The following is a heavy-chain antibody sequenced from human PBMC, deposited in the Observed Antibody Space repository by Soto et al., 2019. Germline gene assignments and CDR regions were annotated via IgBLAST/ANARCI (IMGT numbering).Heavy chain of an antibody. Sequence: SETLSLTCTVSGDSISYHYWSWIRQPPGKGLEWIGYIYYSGSTNYSPSLESRVTISLDTSKNQFSLKLSSVTAADTAVYYCARVAVASTLGYWGQGTLVTRLL. CDR3: ARVAVASTLGY. CDR2: IYYSGST. D-gene: IGHD6-19*01. V-gene: IGHV4-59*11. J-gene: IGHJ4*02. CDR1: GDSISYHY.